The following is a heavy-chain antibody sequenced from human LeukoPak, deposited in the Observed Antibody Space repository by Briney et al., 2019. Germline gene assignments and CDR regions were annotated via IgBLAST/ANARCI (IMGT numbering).Heavy chain of an antibody. J-gene: IGHJ4*02. D-gene: IGHD2-15*01. V-gene: IGHV3-21*01. Sequence: PGGSLRLSCAASGFTFSSYAMSWVRQAPGKGLEWVSSISSSSSYIYYADSVKGRFTISRDNAKNSLYLQMNSLRAEDTAVYYCARLGYCSGGSCYVDYWGQGTLVTVSS. CDR1: GFTFSSYA. CDR2: ISSSSSYI. CDR3: ARLGYCSGGSCYVDY.